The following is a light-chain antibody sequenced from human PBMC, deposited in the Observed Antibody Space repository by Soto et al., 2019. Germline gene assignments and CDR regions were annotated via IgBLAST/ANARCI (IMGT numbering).Light chain of an antibody. CDR2: RES. Sequence: EIVLTQSPGTLSLSPGERATLSCRASQSVSSDYLAWYQQKPGQTPKVLIDRESSRATGIPDRFSGSGSGTDFTFTISRLEPEDFAVYYCQQYGSSPLTFGGGTKVEIK. J-gene: IGKJ4*01. CDR3: QQYGSSPLT. CDR1: QSVSSDY. V-gene: IGKV3-20*01.